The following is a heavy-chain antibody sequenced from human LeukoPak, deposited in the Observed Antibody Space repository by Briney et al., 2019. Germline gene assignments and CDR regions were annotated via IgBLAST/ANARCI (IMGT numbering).Heavy chain of an antibody. CDR2: IWYDGSNK. CDR1: GFTLSSYG. D-gene: IGHD1-26*01. CDR3: AREGGSYLDY. J-gene: IGHJ4*02. V-gene: IGHV3-33*01. Sequence: GGSLRLFGAASGFTLSSYGMNGAGQPPGKGRGWVAVIWYDGSNKYYADSVKGRFTISRDNSKNTLYLQMNSLRAEDTAVYYCAREGGSYLDYWGQGTLVTVSS.